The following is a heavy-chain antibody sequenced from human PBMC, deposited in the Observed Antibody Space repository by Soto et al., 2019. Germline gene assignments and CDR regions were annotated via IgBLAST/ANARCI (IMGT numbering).Heavy chain of an antibody. V-gene: IGHV3-48*03. J-gene: IGHJ4*02. CDR1: GFTFSSYE. Sequence: GGSLRLSCAASGFTFSSYEMNWVRQAPGKGLEWVSYITGSGNTIYYADSVKGRFTISRDNAKNPMYLQMNSLRAEDTAVYYCARGGSYFDYWGQGTLVTVSS. CDR2: ITGSGNTI. D-gene: IGHD1-26*01. CDR3: ARGGSYFDY.